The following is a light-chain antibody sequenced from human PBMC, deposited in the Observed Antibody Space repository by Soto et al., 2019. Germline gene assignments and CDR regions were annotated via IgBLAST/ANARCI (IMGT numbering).Light chain of an antibody. V-gene: IGKV3-11*01. CDR3: QHRSNWPPGIT. CDR1: QSVSNNY. Sequence: EIVLTQSPGTLSLSPGERATLSCRASQSVSNNYLAWYQQKPGQAPRLLIYDASTRATGIPARFSGSGSATDFTLTISSLEPEDFAVYYCQHRSNWPPGITFGQGTRLEIK. J-gene: IGKJ5*01. CDR2: DAS.